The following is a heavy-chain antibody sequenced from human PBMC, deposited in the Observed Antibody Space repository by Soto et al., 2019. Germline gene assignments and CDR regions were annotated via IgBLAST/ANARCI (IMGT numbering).Heavy chain of an antibody. V-gene: IGHV1-69*13. Sequence: ASVKVSCKASGGTFSSYAISWVRQAPGQGLEWMGGIIPIFGTANYAQKFQGRVTITADESTSTAYMELSSLRSEDTAVYYCAIRYYYDSSGYYNVPYFDYWGQGTLVTVSS. CDR2: IIPIFGTA. D-gene: IGHD3-22*01. CDR1: GGTFSSYA. J-gene: IGHJ4*02. CDR3: AIRYYYDSSGYYNVPYFDY.